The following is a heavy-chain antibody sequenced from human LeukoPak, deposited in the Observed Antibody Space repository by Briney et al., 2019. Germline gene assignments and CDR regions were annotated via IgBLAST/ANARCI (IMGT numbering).Heavy chain of an antibody. V-gene: IGHV7-4-1*02. CDR3: ARVDTAMVYYYYYGMDV. Sequence: ASVKVSCKASGYTFTSYAMNWVRQAPGQGLEWMGWINTNTGNPTYAQGFTGRFVFSLDTSVSTAYLQISSLKAEDTAVYYCARVDTAMVYYYYYGMDVWGQGTTVTVSS. CDR1: GYTFTSYA. CDR2: INTNTGNP. D-gene: IGHD5-18*01. J-gene: IGHJ6*02.